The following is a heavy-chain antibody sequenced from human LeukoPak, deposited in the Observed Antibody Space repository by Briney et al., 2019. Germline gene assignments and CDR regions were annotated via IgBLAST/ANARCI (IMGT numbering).Heavy chain of an antibody. D-gene: IGHD6-13*01. Sequence: SETLSLTCTVSGGSISSGSYYWSWIRQPAGKGLEWIGRIYTSGSTNYNPSLKSRVTISVDTSKNQFSLKLSSVTAADTAVYYCARAPEGTAAGTFDYWGQGTLVTVSS. V-gene: IGHV4-61*02. CDR3: ARAPEGTAAGTFDY. CDR1: GGSISSGSYY. CDR2: IYTSGST. J-gene: IGHJ4*02.